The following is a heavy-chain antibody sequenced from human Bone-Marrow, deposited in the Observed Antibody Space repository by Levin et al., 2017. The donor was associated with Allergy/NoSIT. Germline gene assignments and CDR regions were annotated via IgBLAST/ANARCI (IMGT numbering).Heavy chain of an antibody. Sequence: SETLSLTCTVSDVSIKTYYWSWIRQSPGKGLEWIGYFDDSGTSDYNPSLKSRATISIDTSNNRFSLKVTSVTAADTAVYYCAKLGYPASGYLPQTYIDYWGQGIQVTVSS. CDR2: FDDSGTS. CDR1: DVSIKTYY. J-gene: IGHJ4*02. CDR3: AKLGYPASGYLPQTYIDY. D-gene: IGHD5-12*01. V-gene: IGHV4-59*01.